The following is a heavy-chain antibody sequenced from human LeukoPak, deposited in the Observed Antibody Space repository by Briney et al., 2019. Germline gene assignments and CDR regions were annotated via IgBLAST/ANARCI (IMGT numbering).Heavy chain of an antibody. J-gene: IGHJ4*02. V-gene: IGHV3-30*04. CDR2: ISYDGNNK. CDR1: GFTFSSYA. CDR3: ARGGGYVSSDY. D-gene: IGHD1-1*01. Sequence: GRSLRLSCAASGFTFSSYAMHWVRQAPGKGLEWVAVISYDGNNKYYADSVKGRFTISRDNSKNTLYLQMNSLRAEDTAVYYCARGGGYVSSDYWGQGTLVTVSS.